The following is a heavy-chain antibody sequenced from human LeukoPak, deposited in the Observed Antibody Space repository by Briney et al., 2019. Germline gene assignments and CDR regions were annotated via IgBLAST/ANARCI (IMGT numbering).Heavy chain of an antibody. D-gene: IGHD3-10*02. CDR3: AKELDTMFFDY. Sequence: GGSLRLSCATSGFNFERYTIHWVRQAPGKGLEWVSLAGWAGGTTFYSDSVRGRFTISRDSGRKSVYLQMNSLTTDDTAFYFCAKELDTMFFDYWGQGALVTVSS. V-gene: IGHV3-43*01. CDR2: AGWAGGTT. J-gene: IGHJ4*02. CDR1: GFNFERYT.